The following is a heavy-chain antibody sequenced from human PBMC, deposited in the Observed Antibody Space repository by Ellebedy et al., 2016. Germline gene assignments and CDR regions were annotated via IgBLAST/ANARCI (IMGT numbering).Heavy chain of an antibody. Sequence: SETLSLTCTVSGGSISSYYWSWIRQPPGKGLEWIGYIYYSGSTNYNPSLKSRVTISVDTSKNQFSLKLSSVTAADTAVYYCARHSPRFFPLDGVTDGAFDIWGQGTMVTVSS. J-gene: IGHJ3*02. D-gene: IGHD1-14*01. V-gene: IGHV4-59*08. CDR3: ARHSPRFFPLDGVTDGAFDI. CDR2: IYYSGST. CDR1: GGSISSYY.